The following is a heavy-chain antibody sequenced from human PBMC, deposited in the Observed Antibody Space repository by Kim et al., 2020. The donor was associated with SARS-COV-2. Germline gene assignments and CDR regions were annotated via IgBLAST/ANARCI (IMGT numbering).Heavy chain of an antibody. CDR2: ISSSSSYI. J-gene: IGHJ6*02. CDR3: ARDEGYSSSWYNGMDV. Sequence: GGSLRLSCAASGFTFSSYSMNWVRQAPGKGLEWVSSISSSSSYIYYADSVKGRFTISRDNAKNSLYLQMNSLRAEDTAVYYCARDEGYSSSWYNGMDVWGQGTTVTVSS. CDR1: GFTFSSYS. D-gene: IGHD6-13*01. V-gene: IGHV3-21*01.